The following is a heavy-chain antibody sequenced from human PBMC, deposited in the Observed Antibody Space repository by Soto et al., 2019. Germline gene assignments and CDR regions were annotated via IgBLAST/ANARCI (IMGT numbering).Heavy chain of an antibody. CDR1: GGTFSSYA. V-gene: IGHV1-69*13. CDR2: IIPIFGSA. D-gene: IGHD3-22*01. CDR3: ARDLKRYYDSSGYGYYYYGMDV. J-gene: IGHJ6*02. Sequence: SVKVSCKASGGTFSSYAISWVRQAPGQGLEWMGGIIPIFGSANYAQKFQGRVTITADESTSTAYMDLSSLRSEDTAVYYCARDLKRYYDSSGYGYYYYGMDVWGQGTTATVSS.